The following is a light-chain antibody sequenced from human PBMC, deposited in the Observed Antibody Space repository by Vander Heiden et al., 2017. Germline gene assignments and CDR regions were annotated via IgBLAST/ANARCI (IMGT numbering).Light chain of an antibody. CDR3: QSYDSGLSRWV. V-gene: IGLV1-40*01. Sequence: QSVLTQQPSVSGAPGQRVTISCTGSSSNTGADYDLHWYQQLPGTAPKLLIYGNTNRPSGVPDRFSGSKSGTSASLAITGLQAADEGFYYCQSYDSGLSRWVFGGGTRLTVL. CDR1: SSNTGADYD. CDR2: GNT. J-gene: IGLJ3*02.